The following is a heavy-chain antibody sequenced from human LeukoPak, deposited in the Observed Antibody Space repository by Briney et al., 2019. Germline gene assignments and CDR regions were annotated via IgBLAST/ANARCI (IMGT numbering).Heavy chain of an antibody. J-gene: IGHJ4*02. CDR1: GGSFSGYY. D-gene: IGHD3-3*01. Sequence: SETLSLTCAVYGGSFSGYYWSWIRQPPGKGLEWIGEINHSGSTNYNPSLKSRVTISVDTSKNQFSLKPSSVTAADTAVYYCARGDDFWSGYGFDYWGQGTLVTVSS. CDR2: INHSGST. CDR3: ARGDDFWSGYGFDY. V-gene: IGHV4-34*01.